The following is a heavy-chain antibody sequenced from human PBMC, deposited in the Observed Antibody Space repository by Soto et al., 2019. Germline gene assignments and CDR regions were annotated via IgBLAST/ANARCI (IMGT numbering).Heavy chain of an antibody. CDR1: GFTFSSFG. Sequence: GGSLRLSCAASGFTFSSFGMHWVRQAPGKGLEWVAVMSNDGSNKYYGNSVKGRFTISRDNSKNRLYLQMNSLRAEDTAVYYCAKASWRGYSSAVDHWGQGTLVTVSS. D-gene: IGHD3-3*01. CDR3: AKASWRGYSSAVDH. V-gene: IGHV3-30*18. CDR2: MSNDGSNK. J-gene: IGHJ4*02.